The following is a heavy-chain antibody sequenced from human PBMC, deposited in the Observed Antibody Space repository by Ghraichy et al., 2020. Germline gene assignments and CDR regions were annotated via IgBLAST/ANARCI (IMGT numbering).Heavy chain of an antibody. D-gene: IGHD3-10*01. CDR3: ARELPSPHYGMDV. CDR2: ISSGGALI. J-gene: IGHJ6*02. CDR1: GFALSTYS. Sequence: GESLKISCVASGFALSTYSMDWVRQAPGKGLEWVSSISSGGALIYYADSMRGRFTISRDNAKNSLYLQMNTLRAEDTAVYYCARELPSPHYGMDVWGQGTTVTVSS. V-gene: IGHV3-21*01.